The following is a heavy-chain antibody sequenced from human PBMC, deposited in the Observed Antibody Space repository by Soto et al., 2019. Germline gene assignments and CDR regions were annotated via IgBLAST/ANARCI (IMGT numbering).Heavy chain of an antibody. CDR1: GYTFTGYY. CDR2: INPNSGDT. CDR3: AKSGQAFDV. V-gene: IGHV1-2*02. D-gene: IGHD5-12*01. J-gene: IGHJ6*02. Sequence: DSVKVSCKASGYTFTGYYMHWVRQAPGQGLEWMGWINPNSGDTKYAQKFQDRVTMTRDTSISSAYMELSSLRSDDTAVYYCAKSGQAFDVWGQGTTVTVSS.